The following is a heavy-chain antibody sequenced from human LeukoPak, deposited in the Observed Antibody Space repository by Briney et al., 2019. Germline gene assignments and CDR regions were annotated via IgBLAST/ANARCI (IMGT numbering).Heavy chain of an antibody. J-gene: IGHJ4*02. Sequence: GGSLRLSCAASGFTFSDYYMSWTRQAPGKGLGWVSYISSSGSTIYYADSVKGPFTISRNNAKNSLYLQMNSLRAEDTAVYFCARDRAVGATPDYWGQGTLVTVSS. V-gene: IGHV3-11*01. D-gene: IGHD1-26*01. CDR1: GFTFSDYY. CDR3: ARDRAVGATPDY. CDR2: ISSSGSTI.